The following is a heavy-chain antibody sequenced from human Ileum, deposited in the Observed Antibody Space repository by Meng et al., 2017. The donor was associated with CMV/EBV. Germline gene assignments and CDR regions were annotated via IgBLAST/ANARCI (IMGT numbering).Heavy chain of an antibody. CDR2: IRYDGRNK. J-gene: IGHJ6*02. CDR3: ANDAEYCGRNSCYRRRYYCYGMDV. Sequence: GESLKISWAASGFTFSSYGMHWVRQAPGKGLGWVAFIRYDGRNKYYADSVKGRFTIYRDNSKSTLYLQMNSRRAEDTTVYYCANDAEYCGRNSCYRRRYYCYGMDVWGQGTTVTVSS. V-gene: IGHV3-30*02. D-gene: IGHD2-2*01. CDR1: GFTFSSYG.